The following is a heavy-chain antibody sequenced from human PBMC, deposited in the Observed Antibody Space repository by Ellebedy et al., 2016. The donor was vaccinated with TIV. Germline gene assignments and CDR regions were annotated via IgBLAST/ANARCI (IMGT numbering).Heavy chain of an antibody. J-gene: IGHJ5*02. CDR1: GYTFTGYY. Sequence: ASVKVSCKASGYTFTGYYMHWVRQAPGQGLEWMGWINPNSGGTNYAQKFQGWVTMTRDTSISTAYMELSRLRSDDTAVYYCARSRGSGSYYNWFDPWGQGTLVTVSS. V-gene: IGHV1-2*04. CDR2: INPNSGGT. CDR3: ARSRGSGSYYNWFDP. D-gene: IGHD3-10*01.